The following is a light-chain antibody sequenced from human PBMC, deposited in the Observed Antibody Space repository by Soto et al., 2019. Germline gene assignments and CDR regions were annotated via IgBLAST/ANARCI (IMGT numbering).Light chain of an antibody. V-gene: IGKV3-20*01. Sequence: EIVLTQSPGTLSLSPGERATLSCRASQSFSSSYLAWYQQKPGQAPRLLIYATSSRATGIPDRFSGSGSQTDFSLTISRLQPEDFVVYYCQQYGTSPRTLGQGTKVDIK. CDR2: ATS. J-gene: IGKJ1*01. CDR3: QQYGTSPRT. CDR1: QSFSSSY.